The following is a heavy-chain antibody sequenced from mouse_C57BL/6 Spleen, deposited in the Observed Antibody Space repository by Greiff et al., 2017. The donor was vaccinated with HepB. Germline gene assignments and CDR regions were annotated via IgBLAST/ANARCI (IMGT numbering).Heavy chain of an antibody. CDR3: ARSSYYYGSSYYFDY. D-gene: IGHD1-1*01. J-gene: IGHJ2*01. CDR1: GYTFTSYW. Sequence: QVQLQQPGAELVKPGASVKMSCKASGYTFTSYWITWVKQRPGQGLEWIGDIYPGSGSTNYNEKFKSKATLTVDTSSSTAYMQLSSLTSEDSAVYYCARSSYYYGSSYYFDYWGQGTTLTVSS. CDR2: IYPGSGST. V-gene: IGHV1-55*01.